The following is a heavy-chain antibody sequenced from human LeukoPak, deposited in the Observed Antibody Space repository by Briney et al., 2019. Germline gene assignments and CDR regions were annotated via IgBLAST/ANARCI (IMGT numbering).Heavy chain of an antibody. V-gene: IGHV3-30*15. Sequence: PGGSLRLSCGASGFTVGSYPIHWVRQAPGKGLEWVSLISYDGSNEYYADSVKGRFTISRDTSMNTLFLQMSSLRHEDTAVYYCAAGYGSIDYWGQGTLVTVSS. CDR2: ISYDGSNE. D-gene: IGHD6-13*01. CDR3: AAGYGSIDY. CDR1: GFTVGSYP. J-gene: IGHJ4*02.